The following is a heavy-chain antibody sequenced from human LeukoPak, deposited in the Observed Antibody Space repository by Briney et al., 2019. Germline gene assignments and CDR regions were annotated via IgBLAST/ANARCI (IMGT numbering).Heavy chain of an antibody. Sequence: SETLSLTCTVSGGSIRSYYWSWIRQPPGKGLEWIGYISYSGSTNYNPSLKSRVTISVDTSKNQFSLKLSSVTAADTAVYYCARDKKDYYDSSGYYYFAFDIWGQGTMVNVSS. CDR2: ISYSGST. CDR1: GGSIRSYY. D-gene: IGHD3-22*01. J-gene: IGHJ3*02. V-gene: IGHV4-59*01. CDR3: ARDKKDYYDSSGYYYFAFDI.